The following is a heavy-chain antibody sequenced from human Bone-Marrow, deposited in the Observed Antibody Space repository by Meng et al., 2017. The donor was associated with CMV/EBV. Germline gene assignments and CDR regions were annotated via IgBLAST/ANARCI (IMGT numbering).Heavy chain of an antibody. V-gene: IGHV1-2*02. J-gene: IGHJ3*02. CDR3: AGSSDAFDI. CDR2: INPNSGGT. D-gene: IGHD6-13*01. CDR1: GHPLTGSY. Sequence: ASVKVSCKASGHPLTGSYMHWVRQAPGQGLEWMGWINPNSGGTNYAQKFQGRVTMTRDTSVSTAYMELSRLRSDDTAVYYCAGSSDAFDIWGQGTMVTFSS.